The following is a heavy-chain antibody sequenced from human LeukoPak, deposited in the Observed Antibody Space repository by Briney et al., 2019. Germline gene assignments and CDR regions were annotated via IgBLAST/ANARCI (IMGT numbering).Heavy chain of an antibody. J-gene: IGHJ5*02. CDR2: IYYSGST. D-gene: IGHD3-16*01. Sequence: SETLSLTCTVSGGSISNYYWSWIRQPPGKGLEWIGYIYYSGSTNYNPSLKSRVTISVDTSKNQFSLKLSSVTAADTAVYFCARDSSGGIGLGWFDPWGQGTLVTVSS. V-gene: IGHV4-59*01. CDR3: ARDSSGGIGLGWFDP. CDR1: GGSISNYY.